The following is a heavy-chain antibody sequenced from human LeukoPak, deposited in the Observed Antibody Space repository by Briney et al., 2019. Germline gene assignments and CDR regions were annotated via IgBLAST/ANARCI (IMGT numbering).Heavy chain of an antibody. CDR3: ARPVAWGSGTYYSQGY. Sequence: GGSLRLSCAASGFIFSSYSMHWVRQAPGKGLEWVAVISYNGDDKYYADSVKGRFTISRDNSKNTLDLQVNSLRTEDTAIYYCARPVAWGSGTYYSQGYWGQGTLVTVSS. CDR2: ISYNGDDK. J-gene: IGHJ4*02. CDR1: GFIFSSYS. D-gene: IGHD3-10*01. V-gene: IGHV3-30*04.